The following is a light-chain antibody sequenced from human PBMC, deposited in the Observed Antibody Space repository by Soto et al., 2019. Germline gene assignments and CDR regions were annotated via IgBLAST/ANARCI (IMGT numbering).Light chain of an antibody. J-gene: IGKJ2*01. CDR1: QSVSSTY. V-gene: IGKV3-20*01. Sequence: EIVLTQSPGTLSLSPGERATLSCRASQSVSSTYLAWYQQNPGQAPRLLIYGASSRATGIPDRFSGSGSGTDFTLPISRLAPEDFEVYFCQQYGSSSYTFGQGTKLEIK. CDR2: GAS. CDR3: QQYGSSSYT.